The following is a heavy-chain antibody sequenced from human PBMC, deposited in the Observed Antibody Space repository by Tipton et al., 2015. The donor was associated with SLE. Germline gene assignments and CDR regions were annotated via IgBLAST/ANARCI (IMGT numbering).Heavy chain of an antibody. Sequence: RSLRLSCAASGFTFDDYAMHWVRQAPGKGPEWVSGISWNSGRRDYADSVTGRFTISRDNAKNSLYLQMNSLRTEDTALYYCAKDLCSGGSCYAGDGFDIWGQGTMVTVSS. CDR1: GFTFDDYA. J-gene: IGHJ3*02. CDR3: AKDLCSGGSCYAGDGFDI. CDR2: ISWNSGRR. D-gene: IGHD2-15*01. V-gene: IGHV3-9*01.